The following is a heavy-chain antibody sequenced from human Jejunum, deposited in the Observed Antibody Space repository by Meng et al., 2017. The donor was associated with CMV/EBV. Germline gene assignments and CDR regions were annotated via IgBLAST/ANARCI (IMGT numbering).Heavy chain of an antibody. Sequence: CVASGFTFSSYAMTWVRQAPGKGLEWVSSISGGGGTYYADSVKGRFTISRDNSKNTIYLQINSLRAEDTAIYYCAKVVRWGEAESWGQGNLVTVSS. CDR3: AKVVRWGEAES. V-gene: IGHV3-23*01. CDR1: GFTFSSYA. CDR2: ISGGGGT. J-gene: IGHJ4*02. D-gene: IGHD3-16*01.